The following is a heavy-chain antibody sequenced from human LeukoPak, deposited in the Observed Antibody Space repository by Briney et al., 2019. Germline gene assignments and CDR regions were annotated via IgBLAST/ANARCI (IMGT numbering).Heavy chain of an antibody. CDR2: ISGSGTT. CDR1: GFMFATYS. V-gene: IGHV3-23*01. J-gene: IGHJ5*02. CDR3: ARCPLRVYYDILTGYSNWFDP. Sequence: GGSLRLSCAASGFMFATYSMSWVRQAPGKGLEWVSGISGSGTTYYADSAKGRFTISKDNSKNTLYLQMNSLRAEDTAVYYCARCPLRVYYDILTGYSNWFDPWGQGTLVTVSS. D-gene: IGHD3-9*01.